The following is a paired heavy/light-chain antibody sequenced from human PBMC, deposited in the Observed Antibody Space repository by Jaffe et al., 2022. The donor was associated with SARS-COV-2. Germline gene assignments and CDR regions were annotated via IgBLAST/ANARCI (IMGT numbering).Heavy chain of an antibody. CDR2: IYYSGST. J-gene: IGHJ4*02. V-gene: IGHV4-30-4*01. CDR1: GGSISSGDYY. CDR3: ARDGGYSYHFDY. Sequence: QVQLQESGPGLVKPSQTLSLTCTVSGGSISSGDYYWSWIRQPPGKGLEWIGYIYYSGSTYYNPSLKSRVTISVDTSKNQFSLKLSSVTAADTAVYYCARDGGYSYHFDYWGQGTLVTVSS. D-gene: IGHD5-18*01.
Light chain of an antibody. V-gene: IGKV3-20*01. Sequence: EIVLTQSPGTLSLSPGERATLSCRASQSVSSSYLAWYQQKPGQAPRLLIYGASSRATGIPDRFSGSGSGTDFTLTISRLEPEDFAVYYCQQYGSSRVYTFGQGTKLEIK. CDR3: QQYGSSRVYT. J-gene: IGKJ2*01. CDR2: GAS. CDR1: QSVSSSY.